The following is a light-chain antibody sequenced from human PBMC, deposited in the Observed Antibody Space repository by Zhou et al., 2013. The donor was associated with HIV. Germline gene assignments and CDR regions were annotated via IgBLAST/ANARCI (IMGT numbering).Light chain of an antibody. Sequence: EIVMTQSPATLSVSPGERATLSCRASQSVSSNLAWYQQKPGQAPRLLIYGASTRATGIPDRFSGSGSGTDFTLTISRLEPEDFAVYYCQRYGGSPQWTFGQGTKVEIK. CDR2: GAS. V-gene: IGKV3-20*01. J-gene: IGKJ1*01. CDR1: QSVSSN. CDR3: QRYGGSPQWT.